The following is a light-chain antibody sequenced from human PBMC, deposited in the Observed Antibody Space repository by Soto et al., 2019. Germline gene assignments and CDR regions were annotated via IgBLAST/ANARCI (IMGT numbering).Light chain of an antibody. CDR1: QGISNW. CDR2: TGS. Sequence: DLQMTQSPSSVSASVGDRVSITCRASQGISNWLAWYQQKPGRAPKLLIYTGSSLQSGVPSRCSGTGSATDFTLTISSLQPEDVATYYCQQANSFPLTFGGGTKVEIK. J-gene: IGKJ4*01. V-gene: IGKV1-12*01. CDR3: QQANSFPLT.